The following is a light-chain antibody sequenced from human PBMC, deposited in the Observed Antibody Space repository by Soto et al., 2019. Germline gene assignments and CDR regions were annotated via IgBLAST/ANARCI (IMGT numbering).Light chain of an antibody. CDR3: FSYGGSDV. CDR2: EVS. Sequence: QSALSQPASVSGSPGQSITIPCTRTSSDVGSYNLVSWYQQHPGKAPKVMIYEVSKRPSGVSNRSSGSKSGNSASLTISGPQADGESHYDCFSYGGSDVFGPGTKLTVL. J-gene: IGLJ1*01. CDR1: SSDVGSYNL. V-gene: IGLV2-23*02.